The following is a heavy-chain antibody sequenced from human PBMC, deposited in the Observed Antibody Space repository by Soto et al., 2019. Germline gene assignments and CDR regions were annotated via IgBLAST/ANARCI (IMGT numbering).Heavy chain of an antibody. J-gene: IGHJ4*02. CDR1: GYTFTDYH. CDR2: VIPRSGAT. CDR3: GRAESYYDRSGYYYFDG. D-gene: IGHD3-22*01. Sequence: QVQLVQSGAEVKKPGASVKVSCQTSGYTFTDYHTHWLRQAPGQGLEWMGWVIPRSGATRYAQMFQGRVTMTRDTASSTAYMELSQLTADDTAIYYCGRAESYYDRSGYYYFDGWGQGTLVTGSS. V-gene: IGHV1-2*02.